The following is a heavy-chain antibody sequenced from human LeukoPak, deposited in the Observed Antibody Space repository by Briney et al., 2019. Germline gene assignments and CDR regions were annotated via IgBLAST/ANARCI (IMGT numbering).Heavy chain of an antibody. CDR3: QSYDSSGYYYQGSY. D-gene: IGHD3-22*01. CDR2: IYYSGST. Sequence: SETLSLTCTVSGGSISSSSYYWGWIRQPPGKGLEWNGSIYYSGSTYYNPSLKSRVTISVDTSKNQFSLKLSSVTAADTAVYYCQSYDSSGYYYQGSYWGQGTLVTVSS. CDR1: GGSISSSSYY. J-gene: IGHJ4*02. V-gene: IGHV4-39*01.